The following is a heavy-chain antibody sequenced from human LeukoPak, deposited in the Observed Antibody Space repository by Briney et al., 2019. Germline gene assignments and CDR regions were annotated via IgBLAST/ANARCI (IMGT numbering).Heavy chain of an antibody. V-gene: IGHV3-48*03. D-gene: IGHD2-21*02. CDR2: ISSSGTVV. J-gene: IGHJ4*02. CDR3: ARDSSAEGDHHEY. Sequence: GGSLRLSCVASGFTFRSYEMNWVRQAPGKGLEWISYISSSGTVVYHADSVKGRFTVSRDNAKNSLYLQMNYLRAEDTAVYYCARDSSAEGDHHEYWGQGTLVTVSS. CDR1: GFTFRSYE.